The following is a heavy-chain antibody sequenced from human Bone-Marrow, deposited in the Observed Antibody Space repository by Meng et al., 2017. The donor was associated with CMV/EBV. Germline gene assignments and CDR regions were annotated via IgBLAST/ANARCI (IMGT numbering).Heavy chain of an antibody. CDR3: ASEKGYCSSTSCYEY. V-gene: IGHV1-69*05. J-gene: IGHJ4*02. CDR1: GYPFTNYY. CDR2: IIPIFGTA. D-gene: IGHD2-2*01. Sequence: SVKVSCKASGYPFTNYYMHWVRQAPGQGLEWMGGIIPIFGTANYAQKFQGRVTITTDESTSTAYMELSSLRSEDTAVYYCASEKGYCSSTSCYEYWGQGTLVTVSS.